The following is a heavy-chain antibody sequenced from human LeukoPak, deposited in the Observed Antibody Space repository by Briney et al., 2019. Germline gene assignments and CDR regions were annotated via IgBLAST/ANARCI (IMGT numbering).Heavy chain of an antibody. Sequence: SETLSLTCTVSGGSISSGDYYWSWIRQPPGKGLEWIGYIYYSGSTYYNPSLKSRVTISVDTSKNQFSLKLSSVTAAGTAVYYCARDRKANYYDSSGYYVYGWFDPWGQGTLVTVSS. CDR2: IYYSGST. J-gene: IGHJ5*02. CDR1: GGSISSGDYY. V-gene: IGHV4-30-4*01. D-gene: IGHD3-22*01. CDR3: ARDRKANYYDSSGYYVYGWFDP.